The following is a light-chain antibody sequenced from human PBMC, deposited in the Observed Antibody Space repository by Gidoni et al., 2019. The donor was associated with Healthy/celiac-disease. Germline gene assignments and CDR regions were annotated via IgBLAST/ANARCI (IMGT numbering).Light chain of an antibody. CDR3: QKYNSAPRT. Sequence: DMHMPQSPSSRSASVVDSVTITCRASQGISNYLAWYQQKPGKVPKLLSYAASTLQSGVPSRFSSSGSGTDFTLTISSLQPEDVATYYCQKYNSAPRTFGQGTKVEIK. CDR1: QGISNY. V-gene: IGKV1-27*01. CDR2: AAS. J-gene: IGKJ1*01.